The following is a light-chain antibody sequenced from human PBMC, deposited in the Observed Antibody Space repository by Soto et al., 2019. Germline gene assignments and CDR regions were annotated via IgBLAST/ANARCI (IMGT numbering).Light chain of an antibody. CDR3: QQYNNWPPLT. J-gene: IGKJ4*01. Sequence: EIVMTQSPATLSVSPGERATLSCRASQSVSSNLAWYQQKPGQAPRLLIYGASTRATGIPSRFSGGGSGTEFTLTISSMQYEDVAVYYCQQYNNWPPLTFGRGTKVEIK. CDR1: QSVSSN. CDR2: GAS. V-gene: IGKV3-15*01.